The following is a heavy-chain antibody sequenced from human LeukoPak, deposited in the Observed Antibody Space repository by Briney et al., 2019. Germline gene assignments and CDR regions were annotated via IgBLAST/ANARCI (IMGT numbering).Heavy chain of an antibody. J-gene: IGHJ4*02. CDR3: ARDTSSIAARGDFDY. D-gene: IGHD6-6*01. CDR1: GGSFSGYY. CDR2: INHSGST. Sequence: SETLSLTCAAYGGSFSGYYWSWIRQPPEKGLEWIGEINHSGSTNYNPSLKSRVTISVDTSKNQFSLKLSSVTAADTAVYYCARDTSSIAARGDFDYWGQGTLVTVSS. V-gene: IGHV4-34*01.